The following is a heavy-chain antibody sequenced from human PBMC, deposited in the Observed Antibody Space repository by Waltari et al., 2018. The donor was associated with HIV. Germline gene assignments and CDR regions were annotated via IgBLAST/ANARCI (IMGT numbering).Heavy chain of an antibody. CDR2: TDWEDNK. V-gene: IGHV2-70*01. D-gene: IGHD3-10*01. J-gene: IGHJ3*01. Sequence: QVTLTESGPALLNATQTLTLTCNVSGFSLTTSGLCVSWIRQLPGKALEWLAFTDWEDNKFFSPSLKTRLTISKDSFRNQVVLTMTNMDPVDTGSYFCARTKYYASGTYYNGAFDVWGQGTMVTVSS. CDR1: GFSLTTSGLC. CDR3: ARTKYYASGTYYNGAFDV.